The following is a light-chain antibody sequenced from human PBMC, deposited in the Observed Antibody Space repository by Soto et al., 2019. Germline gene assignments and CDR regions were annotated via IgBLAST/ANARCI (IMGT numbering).Light chain of an antibody. J-gene: IGKJ5*01. CDR2: DAS. CDR3: QQRSNWPSIT. Sequence: EIALTQSPGTLSLSPGERATLSCRASQSVTSNYLAWYQQKPGQAPRLLIYDASKRATGIPARFSGSGSGTDFTLTISSLEPEDSAVYYCQQRSNWPSITFGQGTRLEIK. V-gene: IGKV3-11*01. CDR1: QSVTSNY.